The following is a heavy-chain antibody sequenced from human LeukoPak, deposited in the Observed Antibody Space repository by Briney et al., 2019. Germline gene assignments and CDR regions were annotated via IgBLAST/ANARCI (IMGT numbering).Heavy chain of an antibody. V-gene: IGHV5-51*01. CDR3: ARRTLGATYDY. Sequence: PGESLKISCKGSGYTFTTYWIGWVRQTPGKGLEWMGIIYPSDSDTRYSPSFKGQFPISADKSISTAYLQWTTLEASDTAIYYCARRTLGATYDYWGQGTLVAVSS. D-gene: IGHD1-26*01. J-gene: IGHJ4*02. CDR1: GYTFTTYW. CDR2: IYPSDSDT.